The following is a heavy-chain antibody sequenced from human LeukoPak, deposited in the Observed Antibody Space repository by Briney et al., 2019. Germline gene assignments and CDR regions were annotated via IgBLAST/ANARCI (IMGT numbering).Heavy chain of an antibody. CDR1: GYTFTSYD. CDR3: ARGVDTAMVYSSDY. V-gene: IGHV1-8*01. Sequence: ASVKVSCKASGYTFTSYDINWVRQATGQGLEWMGWMNPNSGNTGYAQKFQGRVTMTRNTSISTAYMELSSLRSEDTAVYYCARGVDTAMVYSSDYWGQGTLVTVSS. CDR2: MNPNSGNT. J-gene: IGHJ4*02. D-gene: IGHD5-18*01.